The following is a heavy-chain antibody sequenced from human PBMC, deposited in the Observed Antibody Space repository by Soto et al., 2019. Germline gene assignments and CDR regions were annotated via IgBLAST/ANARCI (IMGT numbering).Heavy chain of an antibody. CDR3: AKGDSSGWFLALFDI. CDR2: ITSSGGGT. Sequence: EVEVLESGGGLVQPGGSLRLSCAASGFTFSAYVMSWVRQAPGKGLEWVSSITSSGGGTYYADSVKGRFTISRDNSKNTLYLQMNSLRAEDTAVYYCAKGDSSGWFLALFDIWGQGTMVTVSS. V-gene: IGHV3-23*01. CDR1: GFTFSAYV. D-gene: IGHD6-19*01. J-gene: IGHJ3*02.